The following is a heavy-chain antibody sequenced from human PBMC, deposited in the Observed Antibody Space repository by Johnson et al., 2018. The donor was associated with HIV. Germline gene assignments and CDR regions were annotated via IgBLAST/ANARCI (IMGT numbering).Heavy chain of an antibody. Sequence: GVVQPGRSVRLSCVASGFSFNRYAIHWVRQAPGKGLEWVAVISFDGSNKYYADPVRGRFTISRDNSKNTLSLQMNSLRAEDTALYYCAREFGNSDAFDIWGQGTMVTVSS. D-gene: IGHD5-18*01. CDR3: AREFGNSDAFDI. J-gene: IGHJ3*02. CDR1: GFSFNRYA. CDR2: ISFDGSNK. V-gene: IGHV3-30*07.